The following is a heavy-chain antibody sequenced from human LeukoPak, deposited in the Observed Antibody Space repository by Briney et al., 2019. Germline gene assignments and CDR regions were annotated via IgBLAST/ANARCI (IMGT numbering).Heavy chain of an antibody. J-gene: IGHJ3*02. V-gene: IGHV4-59*01. Sequence: SETLSLTCTVSGGSLRTYYWSWIRQPPGKGLEWIGYIYYSGSTKYNPSLKSRGTISVDTSKNQFSLKLSSVTAADTAVYYCARGPTQNAYGSGSRWAFDIWGQGTMVTVSS. CDR1: GGSLRTYY. CDR2: IYYSGST. D-gene: IGHD3-10*01. CDR3: ARGPTQNAYGSGSRWAFDI.